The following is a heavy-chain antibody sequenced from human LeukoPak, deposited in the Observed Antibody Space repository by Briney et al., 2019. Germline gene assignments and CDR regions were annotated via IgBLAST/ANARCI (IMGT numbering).Heavy chain of an antibody. Sequence: ASVKVSCKASGYTFTNYEVNWVRQATGHGLEWMGRMNPNSGFTGYAQKFRGRVTMTRDTSINTAYMELSSLRSEATAVYYCARGGIGSSGSLRALDLWGQGTLVTVSS. CDR2: MNPNSGFT. D-gene: IGHD3-22*01. CDR1: GYTFTNYE. J-gene: IGHJ5*02. CDR3: ARGGIGSSGSLRALDL. V-gene: IGHV1-8*01.